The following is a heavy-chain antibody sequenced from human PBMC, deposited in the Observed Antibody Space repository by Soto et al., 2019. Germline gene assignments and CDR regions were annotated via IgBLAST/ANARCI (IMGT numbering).Heavy chain of an antibody. J-gene: IGHJ5*02. V-gene: IGHV1-69*02. Sequence: QVQLVQSGAEVKKPGSSVKVSCKASGGTFSSYTISWVRQAPGQGLEWMGRIVLILGITNYAQKFQGRVTITADKSTSTVSMELSSLRAEDTAVYYCASGSSTGTNWFDPWGQGPLVTVSS. CDR2: IVLILGIT. D-gene: IGHD4-17*01. CDR1: GGTFSSYT. CDR3: ASGSSTGTNWFDP.